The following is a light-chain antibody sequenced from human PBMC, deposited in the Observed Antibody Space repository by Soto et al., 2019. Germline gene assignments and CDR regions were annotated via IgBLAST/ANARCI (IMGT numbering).Light chain of an antibody. Sequence: IVLTQSPAPLSVSPGERATLSCRASQSVSTNLAWYQQKPGQAPRLLIYGASTRATGIPARFSGSGSGTECTLTISSLQSEDVAVYYCQQYNNWPGTFGQGTKVDIK. V-gene: IGKV3-15*01. CDR1: QSVSTN. CDR2: GAS. CDR3: QQYNNWPGT. J-gene: IGKJ1*01.